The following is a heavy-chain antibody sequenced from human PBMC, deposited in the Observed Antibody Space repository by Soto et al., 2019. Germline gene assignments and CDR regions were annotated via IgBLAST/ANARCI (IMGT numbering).Heavy chain of an antibody. J-gene: IGHJ6*02. CDR2: INPNSGGT. V-gene: IGHV1-2*02. CDR3: ARVDYSNYRYYYYGMDV. D-gene: IGHD4-4*01. CDR1: GYTFTGYY. Sequence: SVKVSCKASGYTFTGYYMHCVVQSPLRWLEWMGCINPNSGGTNYAQKFQGRVTMTRDTSISTAYMELSRLRSDDTAVYYCARVDYSNYRYYYYGMDVWGQGTTVTVSS.